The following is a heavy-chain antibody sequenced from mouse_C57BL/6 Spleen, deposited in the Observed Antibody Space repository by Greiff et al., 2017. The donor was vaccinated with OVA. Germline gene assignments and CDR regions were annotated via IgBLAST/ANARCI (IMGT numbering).Heavy chain of an antibody. CDR3: TRDRGGAYDYDEDYYAMDY. V-gene: IGHV5-9-1*02. CDR2: ISSGSDYI. D-gene: IGHD2-4*01. Sequence: EVKLVESGEGLVKPGGSLKLSCAASGFTFSSYAMSWVRQTPEKRLEWVAYISSGSDYIYYADTVKGRFTISRDNARNTLYLQMSSLKSEDTAMYYCTRDRGGAYDYDEDYYAMDYWGQGTSVTVSS. CDR1: GFTFSSYA. J-gene: IGHJ4*01.